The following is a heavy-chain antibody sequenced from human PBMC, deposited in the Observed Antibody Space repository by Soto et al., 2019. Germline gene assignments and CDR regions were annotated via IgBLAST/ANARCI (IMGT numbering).Heavy chain of an antibody. CDR1: EFTFINYA. CDR2: ISFTGGSP. Sequence: PRGSLSLSCAATEFTFINYAMNWVYQAPGKGLKWVSAISFTGGSPYYADSVKGRFTISRDNSNNTLYLQLKRLRPEDTALYYCAKVRRTRSSCRGLLALDIWGRAPMVTLS. CDR3: AKVRRTRSSCRGLLALDI. V-gene: IGHV3-23*01. J-gene: IGHJ3*02. D-gene: IGHD2-2*01.